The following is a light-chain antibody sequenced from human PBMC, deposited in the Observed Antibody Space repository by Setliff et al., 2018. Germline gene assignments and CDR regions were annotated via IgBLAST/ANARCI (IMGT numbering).Light chain of an antibody. J-gene: IGLJ1*01. Sequence: QSALTQPASVSGSPGQSITISCTGSASDVGDYNYVSWHQQHPGEAPKLLIYEAINRPSGISNRFSGSKSGNTASLTISGLLAEDEADYFCSSYTSSHTYVFGSGTRSPS. CDR1: ASDVGDYNY. CDR2: EAI. V-gene: IGLV2-14*01. CDR3: SSYTSSHTYV.